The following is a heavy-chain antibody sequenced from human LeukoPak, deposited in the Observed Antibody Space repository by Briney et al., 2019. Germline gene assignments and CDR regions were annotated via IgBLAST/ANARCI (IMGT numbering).Heavy chain of an antibody. J-gene: IGHJ5*02. CDR3: ARDLSTQYYDFWSSYYDYNWFDP. CDR1: GYSVSSGYY. CDR2: IYHSEST. Sequence: SETLSLTCTVSGYSVSSGYYWGWLRQPPGKGLEWVGSIYHSESTYYNPSLKSRVTISVDTSKTQFSLKLSPVTAADTAVYYCARDLSTQYYDFWSSYYDYNWFDPWGQGALATVSS. D-gene: IGHD3-3*01. V-gene: IGHV4-38-2*02.